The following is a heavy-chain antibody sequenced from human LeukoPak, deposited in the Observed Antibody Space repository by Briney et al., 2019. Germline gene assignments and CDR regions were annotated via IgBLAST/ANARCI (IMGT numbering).Heavy chain of an antibody. J-gene: IGHJ5*02. CDR1: GGSFSGYY. D-gene: IGHD3-10*01. CDR3: ARSMVREVILSARRANWFDP. V-gene: IGHV4-34*01. Sequence: PSETLSLTCAVYGGSFSGYYWSWIRQPPGKGLEWIGEINHSGSTSYNPSLESRVTISLYTSKNQFSLKLSSVTAADTAVCYCARSMVREVILSARRANWFDPWGQGTLVTVSS. CDR2: INHSGST.